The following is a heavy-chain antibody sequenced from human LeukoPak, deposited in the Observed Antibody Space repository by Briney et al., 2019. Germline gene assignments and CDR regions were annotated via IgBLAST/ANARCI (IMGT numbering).Heavy chain of an antibody. CDR3: AKLLRDVTIYDF. D-gene: IGHD5-24*01. J-gene: IGHJ4*03. V-gene: IGHV3-7*01. Sequence: SGGSLRLSCAASGFRFSGYWMSWVRQAPGKGLEWVASINQGESMIWYVDSVKGRFTISRDNANNLLFLQMNYMRVEDTAVYYCAKLLRDVTIYDFWGHGDLVTVSS. CDR1: GFRFSGYW. CDR2: INQGESMI.